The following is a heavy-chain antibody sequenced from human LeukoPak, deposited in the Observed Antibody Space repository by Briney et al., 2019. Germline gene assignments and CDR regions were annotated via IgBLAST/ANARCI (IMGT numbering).Heavy chain of an antibody. CDR3: ARESLLAGTRTDY. CDR2: IYYSGST. D-gene: IGHD6-19*01. CDR1: GGSISSYY. V-gene: IGHV4-59*12. J-gene: IGHJ4*02. Sequence: SETLSLTCTVSGGSISSYYWSWIRQPPGKGLEWIGYIYYSGSTNYNPSLKSRVTISVDTSKNQFSLKLSSVTAADTAVYYCARESLLAGTRTDYWGQGTLVTVSS.